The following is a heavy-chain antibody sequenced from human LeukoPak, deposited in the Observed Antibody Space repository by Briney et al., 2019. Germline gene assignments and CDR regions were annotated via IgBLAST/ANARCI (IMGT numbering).Heavy chain of an antibody. CDR1: GGSFSGYY. V-gene: IGHV4-34*01. J-gene: IGHJ3*02. CDR2: INHSGST. Sequence: PSETLSLTCAVYGGSFSGYYWSWIRQPPGKGLEWIGEINHSGSTNYNPSLKSRVTISVDTSKNQFSLKLSSVTAADTAVYYCAREAYYDSSGYNAFDIWGQGTMVTVSS. D-gene: IGHD3-22*01. CDR3: AREAYYDSSGYNAFDI.